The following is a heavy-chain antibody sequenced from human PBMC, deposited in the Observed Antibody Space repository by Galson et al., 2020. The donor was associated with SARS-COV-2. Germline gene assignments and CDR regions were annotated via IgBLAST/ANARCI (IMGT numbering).Heavy chain of an antibody. Sequence: KIGESLKISCKGSGYSFTSYWIGWVRQMPGKGLEWMGIIYPGDSDTRYSPSFQGQVTISADKTISTASLQWSSLKASDTAMYYCARHVSRYYDSRGYSAPDYCDYWGQGTLVTVSS. V-gene: IGHV5-51*01. CDR3: ARHVSRYYDSRGYSAPDYCDY. D-gene: IGHD3-22*01. CDR1: GYSFTSYW. J-gene: IGHJ4*02. CDR2: IYPGDSDT.